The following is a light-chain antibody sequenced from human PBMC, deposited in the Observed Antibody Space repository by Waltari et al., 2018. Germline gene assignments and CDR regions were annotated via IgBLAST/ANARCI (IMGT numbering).Light chain of an antibody. Sequence: DIQLTQSPSFLSASVGDRVTITCRASQAISSYLAWYQQKAGKAPKLLIYGASTLQSGVPSRFSGSGSGTDFTLTISSLQPEDFATYYCQQLSSYPRTFGPGTKVDI. CDR3: QQLSSYPRT. CDR1: QAISSY. V-gene: IGKV1-9*01. J-gene: IGKJ3*01. CDR2: GAS.